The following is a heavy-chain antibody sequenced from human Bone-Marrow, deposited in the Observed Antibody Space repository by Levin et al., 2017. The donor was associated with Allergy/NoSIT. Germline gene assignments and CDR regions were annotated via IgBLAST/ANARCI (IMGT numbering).Heavy chain of an antibody. J-gene: IGHJ3*02. V-gene: IGHV3-20*04. D-gene: IGHD3-22*01. CDR3: ARGLVDDSPGYSGFDN. CDR1: GFTFDDYG. CDR2: INWNGGST. Sequence: SCAASGFTFDDYGMSWVRQAPGKGLEWVAGINWNGGSTGYADSVKGRFTISGDNAKNSLYLQMNSLRAEDTAFYYCARGLVDDSPGYSGFDNWGQGTMVTVSS.